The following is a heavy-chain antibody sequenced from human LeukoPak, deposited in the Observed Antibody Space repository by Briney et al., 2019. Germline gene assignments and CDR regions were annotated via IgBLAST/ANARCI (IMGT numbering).Heavy chain of an antibody. CDR3: ARLYSSGWYGDY. CDR1: GGTFSSYA. V-gene: IGHV1-69*13. J-gene: IGHJ4*02. D-gene: IGHD6-19*01. CDR2: IIPIFGTA. Sequence: SVKVSCKASGGTFSSYAISWVRQAPGQGLEWMGGIIPIFGTANYAQKFQGRVTITADESTSTAYMELSSLRSEDTAVYYCARLYSSGWYGDYWGQRTLVTVSS.